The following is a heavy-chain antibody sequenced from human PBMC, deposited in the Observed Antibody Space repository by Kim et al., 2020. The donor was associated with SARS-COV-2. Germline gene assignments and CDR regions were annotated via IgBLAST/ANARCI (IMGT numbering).Heavy chain of an antibody. J-gene: IGHJ4*02. Sequence: SETLSLTCGVSGGSITSGGHYWTWIRQHPGKGLEWIGYIFYSGGTYYNPSLQSRVTISLDTSRKQFSLKLRSVTPADTAVYYCARDPGIGRGGIDYWGQGTLVTVSS. CDR1: GGSITSGGHY. V-gene: IGHV4-31*11. CDR3: ARDPGIGRGGIDY. CDR2: IFYSGGT. D-gene: IGHD3-16*01.